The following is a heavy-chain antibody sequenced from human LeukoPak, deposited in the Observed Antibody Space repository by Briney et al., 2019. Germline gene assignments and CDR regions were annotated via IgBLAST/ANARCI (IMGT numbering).Heavy chain of an antibody. Sequence: GASVKVSCKASGYTFTSYGISWVRQAPGQGLEWMGWISACNGNTNYAQKLQGRVTMTTDTSTSTAYMELRSLRSDDTAVYYCARDGNRYYDILTGYPNYFDYWGQGTLVTVSS. CDR2: ISACNGNT. J-gene: IGHJ4*02. V-gene: IGHV1-18*01. CDR1: GYTFTSYG. D-gene: IGHD3-9*01. CDR3: ARDGNRYYDILTGYPNYFDY.